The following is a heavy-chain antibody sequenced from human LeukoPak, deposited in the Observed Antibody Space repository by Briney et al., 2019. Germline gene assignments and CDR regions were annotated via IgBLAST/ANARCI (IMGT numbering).Heavy chain of an antibody. Sequence: GGSLRLSRAASGLTFRSYSMNWVRQAPGKGLEWVSSIKSDGNYIYYSDSVQGRFTISTDNAKNSLYLQMNSLRAEDTAVYYCAVAYYYGSGDAFDVWGQGTKVTVSS. D-gene: IGHD3-10*01. V-gene: IGHV3-21*01. J-gene: IGHJ3*01. CDR2: IKSDGNYI. CDR3: AVAYYYGSGDAFDV. CDR1: GLTFRSYS.